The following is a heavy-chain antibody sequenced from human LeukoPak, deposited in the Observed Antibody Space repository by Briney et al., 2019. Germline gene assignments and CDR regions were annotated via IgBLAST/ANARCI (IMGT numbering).Heavy chain of an antibody. V-gene: IGHV3-23*01. CDR3: AKGKAGIAAASDY. Sequence: SGGSLRLSCAASGFTFSSYAMCWVRQAPGKGLEWVSAISGSGGSTYYADSVKGRFTISRDNSKNALYLQMNSLRAEDTAVYYCAKGKAGIAAASDYWGQGTLVTVSS. CDR1: GFTFSSYA. CDR2: ISGSGGST. D-gene: IGHD6-13*01. J-gene: IGHJ4*02.